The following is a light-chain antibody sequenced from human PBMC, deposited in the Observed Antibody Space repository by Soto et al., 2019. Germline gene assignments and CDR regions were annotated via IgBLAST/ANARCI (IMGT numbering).Light chain of an antibody. CDR1: QAIRND. CDR3: LQDYIHPLT. Sequence: AIPMTQSPSSLSASVGDRVTISCRASQAIRNDLGWYQQKPGKAPKLLIYSASSLQSGVPSRFSGSGSGTDFTLTISSLQPEDFAIYFCLQDYIHPLTFGQGTKVEIK. J-gene: IGKJ1*01. V-gene: IGKV1-6*01. CDR2: SAS.